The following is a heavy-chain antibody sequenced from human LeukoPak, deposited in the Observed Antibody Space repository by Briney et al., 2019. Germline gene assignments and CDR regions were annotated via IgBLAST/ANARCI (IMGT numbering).Heavy chain of an antibody. Sequence: ASVKVSCKASGYTFTSYGISWVRQAPGQGLEWMGWISAYNGNTNYAQKLQGRVTMTRDTSISTAYMELSRLRSDDTAVYYCARVGKRGDGFPAFDYWGQGTLVTVSS. CDR1: GYTFTSYG. V-gene: IGHV1-18*01. CDR3: ARVGKRGDGFPAFDY. CDR2: ISAYNGNT. D-gene: IGHD3-10*01. J-gene: IGHJ4*02.